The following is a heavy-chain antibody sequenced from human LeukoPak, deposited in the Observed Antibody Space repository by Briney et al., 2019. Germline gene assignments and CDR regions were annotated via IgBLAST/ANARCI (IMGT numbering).Heavy chain of an antibody. CDR1: GYIFTDYY. V-gene: IGHV1-69*04. D-gene: IGHD6-13*01. CDR2: IIPILDIT. J-gene: IGHJ4*02. Sequence: GASVKVSCKASGYIFTDYYMHWVRQAPGQGLEWMGRIIPILDITNYAQKFQGRVTITADKSTSTAYMELSSLRSEDTAVYYCAREGEIAAAEDYWGQGTLVTVSS. CDR3: AREGEIAAAEDY.